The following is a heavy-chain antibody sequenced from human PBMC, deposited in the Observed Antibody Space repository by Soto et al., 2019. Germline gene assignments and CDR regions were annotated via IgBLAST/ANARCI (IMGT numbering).Heavy chain of an antibody. D-gene: IGHD1-1*01. V-gene: IGHV4-34*01. J-gene: IGHJ5*02. CDR3: ARGRRSDRNRRGWWFDP. Sequence: PSETLSLTCAVYGGSFSGYYWSWIRQPPGKGLEWIGEINHSGSTNYNPSLKSRVTISVDTSKNQFSLKLSSVTAADTAVYYCARGRRSDRNRRGWWFDPWGQGTMVTVPQ. CDR1: GGSFSGYY. CDR2: INHSGST.